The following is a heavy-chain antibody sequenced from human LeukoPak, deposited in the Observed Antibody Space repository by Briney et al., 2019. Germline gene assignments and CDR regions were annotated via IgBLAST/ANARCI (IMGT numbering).Heavy chain of an antibody. J-gene: IGHJ4*02. CDR1: GFTFSSYA. Sequence: GGSLRLSCAASGFTFSSYAMSWVRQAPGKGLEWVSVIYSGGSTYYADSVKGRFTISRDNSKNTLYLQMNSLRAEDTAVYYCARDFDYWGQGTLVTVSS. CDR2: IYSGGST. CDR3: ARDFDY. V-gene: IGHV3-66*01.